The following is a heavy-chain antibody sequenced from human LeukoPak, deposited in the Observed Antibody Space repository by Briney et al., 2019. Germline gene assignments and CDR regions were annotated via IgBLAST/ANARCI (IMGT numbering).Heavy chain of an antibody. J-gene: IGHJ4*02. V-gene: IGHV4-4*02. CDR2: VHLDGRT. CDR3: AREGGFYRPLDY. D-gene: IGHD3-3*01. CDR1: GGSVTSTNW. Sequence: SETLSLTCDVSGGSVTSTNWWTWVRQPPGKGLEWIGEVHLDGRTNYNPSLKTRLMSVDLPENHISLKLPSVTAADTAVYYCAREGGFYRPLDYSGQGTLVTVSS.